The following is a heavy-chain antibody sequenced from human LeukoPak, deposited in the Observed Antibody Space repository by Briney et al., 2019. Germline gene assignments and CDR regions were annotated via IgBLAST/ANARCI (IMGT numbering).Heavy chain of an antibody. CDR2: IYPGDSDA. V-gene: IGHV5-51*01. CDR3: ARHRRDYRWDHVFPPTLDN. D-gene: IGHD2-8*02. CDR1: GSGFTNFW. Sequence: GESLTISFKASGSGFTNFWIGWVRQMPGKGLEWMGFIYPGDSDATYSPSFQGQVTVSADKSISTAYLQWDSLKASDTAMYYCARHRRDYRWDHVFPPTLDNWGQGTLVTVSS. J-gene: IGHJ4*02.